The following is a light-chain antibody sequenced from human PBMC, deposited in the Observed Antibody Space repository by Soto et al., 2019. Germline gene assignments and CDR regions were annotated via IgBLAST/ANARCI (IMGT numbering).Light chain of an antibody. J-gene: IGKJ2*01. V-gene: IGKV1-39*01. CDR1: QSIRTF. CDR3: QQSYSIPQT. Sequence: DLQMTQSPSSLSASVGDRVTITCRASQSIRTFLNWYQQKPGKAPKLLIYAASSLQSGVPSRFSGSGSGTDFTLTIASLQPEDFATYYCQQSYSIPQTFGQGTKLEI. CDR2: AAS.